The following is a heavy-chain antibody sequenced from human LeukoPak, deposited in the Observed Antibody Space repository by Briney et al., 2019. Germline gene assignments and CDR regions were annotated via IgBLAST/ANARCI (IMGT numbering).Heavy chain of an antibody. D-gene: IGHD2-2*01. J-gene: IGHJ6*02. Sequence: PSDTLSLTCTVSGGSISSYYWSWIRQPPGNGLEWIGYIYYSGITNYNPSLKSRVTMSVDTSKNQFSLNLSSVTAADTAVYYCARDSRYCNSISCYGRPGYYGLDVWGQGTTVTVSS. CDR3: ARDSRYCNSISCYGRPGYYGLDV. V-gene: IGHV4-59*01. CDR2: IYYSGIT. CDR1: GGSISSYY.